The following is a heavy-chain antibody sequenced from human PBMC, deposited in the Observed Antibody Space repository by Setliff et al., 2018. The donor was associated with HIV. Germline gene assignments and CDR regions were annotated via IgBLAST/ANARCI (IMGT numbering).Heavy chain of an antibody. J-gene: IGHJ4*02. CDR2: IMALFQRT. V-gene: IGHV1-69*05. D-gene: IGHD6-13*01. CDR3: ARGRMAAADMFIPRALDY. Sequence: GASVKVSCKVSGDTFRNYAINWVRLAPGQGLEWMGEIMALFQRTQYAQKFQGRVTFTTDESTSTAYMELRSLRSDDTAIFYCARGRMAAADMFIPRALDYWGQGTLVTVSS. CDR1: GDTFRNYA.